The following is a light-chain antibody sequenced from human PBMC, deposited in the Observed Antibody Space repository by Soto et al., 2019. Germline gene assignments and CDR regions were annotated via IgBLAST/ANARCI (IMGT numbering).Light chain of an antibody. V-gene: IGLV3-21*02. J-gene: IGLJ3*02. CDR1: NIGSKS. CDR3: QVWDSSSDHVL. Sequence: YELTHPPSVSVAPGQTARITCERNNIGSKSVHWYQQRPGQAPVLVVYGDSDRPSGNPERFSGSNSENTATLTITRVEAGDEADYYCQVWDSSSDHVLFGGGTKVTVL. CDR2: GDS.